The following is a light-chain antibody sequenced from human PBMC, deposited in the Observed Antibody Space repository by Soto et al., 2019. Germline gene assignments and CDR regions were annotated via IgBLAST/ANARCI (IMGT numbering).Light chain of an antibody. CDR1: SSDVGGYNH. V-gene: IGLV2-14*01. CDR3: SSYRSSPPSDV. CDR2: EVS. J-gene: IGLJ1*01. Sequence: QSALTQPASVSGSPGQSIAISCTGTSSDVGGYNHVTWYQQHPGKAPKLMIYEVSNRPSGVSNRFSGSKSGNTASLTISGLPAEDEADYYCSSYRSSPPSDVFGTGTKVTVL.